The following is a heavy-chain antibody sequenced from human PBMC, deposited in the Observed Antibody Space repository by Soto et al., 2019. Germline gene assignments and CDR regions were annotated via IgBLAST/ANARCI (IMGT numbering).Heavy chain of an antibody. D-gene: IGHD4-17*01. J-gene: IGHJ3*02. Sequence: ASVKVSCKASGYTFTYRYLHWVRQAPGQALEWMGWITPFNGNTNYAQKFQDRVTITRDRSMSTAYMELSSLRSEDTAMYYCASPGDYGGNIHEDAFDIWGQGTMVTVSS. CDR1: GYTFTYRY. CDR2: ITPFNGNT. V-gene: IGHV1-45*02. CDR3: ASPGDYGGNIHEDAFDI.